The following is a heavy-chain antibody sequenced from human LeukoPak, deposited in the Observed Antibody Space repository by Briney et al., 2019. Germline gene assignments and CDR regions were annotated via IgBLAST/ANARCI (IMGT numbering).Heavy chain of an antibody. J-gene: IGHJ4*02. CDR1: GYTLTELS. CDR2: FDPEDGET. Sequence: ASVKVSCKVSGYTLTELSMHWVRQAPGKGLEWMGGFDPEDGETIYAQKFQGRVTMTEDTSTDTAYMELSSLRSEDTAVNYCATKGEYYYDSSGYYNYWGQGTLVTVSS. D-gene: IGHD3-22*01. CDR3: ATKGEYYYDSSGYYNY. V-gene: IGHV1-24*01.